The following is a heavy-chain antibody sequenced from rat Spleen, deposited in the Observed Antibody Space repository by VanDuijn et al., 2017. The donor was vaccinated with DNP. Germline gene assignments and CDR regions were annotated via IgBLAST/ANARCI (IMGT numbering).Heavy chain of an antibody. CDR1: AYSITTNY. J-gene: IGHJ3*01. Sequence: EVQLQESGPGLVKPSQSLSLTCSVTAYSITTNYWGWIRKFPGNKMEYIGHISYSGGPNYNPSLKSRISITRDTSKNQFFLQVNSVATEDTATYYCARSGLGRGFAYWGQGTLVTVSS. V-gene: IGHV3-1*01. D-gene: IGHD5-1*01. CDR2: ISYSGGP. CDR3: ARSGLGRGFAY.